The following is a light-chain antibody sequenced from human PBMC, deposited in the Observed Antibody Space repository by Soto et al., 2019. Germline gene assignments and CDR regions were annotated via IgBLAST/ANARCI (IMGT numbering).Light chain of an antibody. J-gene: IGKJ5*01. Sequence: EIVMTQSPATLSVSPGERATLSCRASQSVSSNLAWYQHKPGQAPRLLIYGASTRATGIPARFSGSGSGTECTLTTSSLQSEDVAVYCGQQYNNWPPITFGQGTRLEIK. CDR1: QSVSSN. CDR2: GAS. V-gene: IGKV3-15*01. CDR3: QQYNNWPPIT.